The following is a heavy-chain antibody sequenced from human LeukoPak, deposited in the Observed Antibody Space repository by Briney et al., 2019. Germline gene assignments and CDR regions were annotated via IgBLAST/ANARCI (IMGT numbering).Heavy chain of an antibody. J-gene: IGHJ4*02. D-gene: IGHD4-17*01. Sequence: SGGSLRLSCAASEFIVSINYMTWVRQAPGKGLEWVSLIYSRGDTKYADSVKGRFTISRDNSKNTLYLQMSSLRTEDTAVYYCAKDLGNDYGEFDYWGQGTLVTVSS. CDR1: EFIVSINY. CDR3: AKDLGNDYGEFDY. CDR2: IYSRGDT. V-gene: IGHV3-53*01.